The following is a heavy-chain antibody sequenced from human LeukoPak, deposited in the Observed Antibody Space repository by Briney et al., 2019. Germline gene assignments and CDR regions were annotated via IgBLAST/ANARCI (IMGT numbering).Heavy chain of an antibody. CDR1: GFTFGNFW. Sequence: PGGCLRLSCAASGFTFGNFWMHWVRQGPEKGLVWGSGIKADGSTGYADSVKGRFTISRDNAKNTLYLQMSSLSSEDTAVYYCGRERNAYYMDVWGKGTTVTVSS. CDR2: IKADGST. V-gene: IGHV3-74*01. J-gene: IGHJ6*03. CDR3: GRERNAYYMDV.